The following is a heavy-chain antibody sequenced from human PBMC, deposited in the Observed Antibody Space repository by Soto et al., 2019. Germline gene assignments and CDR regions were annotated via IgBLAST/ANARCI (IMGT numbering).Heavy chain of an antibody. CDR2: IWLDGDKK. D-gene: IGHD2-2*01. V-gene: IGHV3-33*03. CDR1: GFNFSNYG. Sequence: QVQLVESGGGVVQPGRSLRLSCVVSGFNFSNYGMHWVRQAPGKGLEWVAVIWLDGDKKYYSDFVKGRFTIARDNSKNTLYLQMNSLRADDTAVYYCASGSSNTKCRCDYWCQGTLVTVSS. CDR3: ASGSSNTKCRCDY. J-gene: IGHJ4*02.